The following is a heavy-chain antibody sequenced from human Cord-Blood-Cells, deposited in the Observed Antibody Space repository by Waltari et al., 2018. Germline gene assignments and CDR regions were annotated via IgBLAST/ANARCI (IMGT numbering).Heavy chain of an antibody. CDR3: ARLISGGPVASFDY. J-gene: IGHJ4*02. Sequence: QVQLVQSGAEVKKPGASVKVSCKASGYTFTSYYMHWVRQAPGQGLEWLGIINPSGGSTGYAQKCQGRVAMTRDTSTSTVYMELSSLRSEDTAVDYCARLISGGPVASFDYWGQGTLVTVSS. V-gene: IGHV1-46*01. CDR1: GYTFTSYY. CDR2: INPSGGST. D-gene: IGHD1-26*01.